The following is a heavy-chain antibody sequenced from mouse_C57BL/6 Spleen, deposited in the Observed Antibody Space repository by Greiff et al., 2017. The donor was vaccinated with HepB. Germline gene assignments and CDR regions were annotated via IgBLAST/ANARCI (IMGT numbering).Heavy chain of an antibody. CDR3: ARDSNSPFAMDY. V-gene: IGHV1-52*01. J-gene: IGHJ4*01. D-gene: IGHD2-5*01. CDR2: IDPSDSET. Sequence: VQLQQPGAELVRPGSSVKLSCKASGYTFTSYWMHWVKQRPIQGLEWIGNIDPSDSETHYNQKFKDKATLTVDKSSSTAYMQLSSLTSEDSAVYYCARDSNSPFAMDYWGQGTSVTVSS. CDR1: GYTFTSYW.